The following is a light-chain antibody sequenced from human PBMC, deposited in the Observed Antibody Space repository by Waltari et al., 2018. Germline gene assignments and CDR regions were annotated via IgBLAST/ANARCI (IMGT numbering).Light chain of an antibody. CDR1: SSAIGGYNY. CDR2: DVS. V-gene: IGLV2-14*03. Sequence: QSALTPPASVSGSPGQSITLSCTGTSSAIGGYNYVSWYQQHPGKAPKLMIFDVSNRPSGVSNRFSGSKSGNTASLTISGLQAEDEADYYCSSYTSSSTLVFGGGTKLTVL. CDR3: SSYTSSSTLV. J-gene: IGLJ3*02.